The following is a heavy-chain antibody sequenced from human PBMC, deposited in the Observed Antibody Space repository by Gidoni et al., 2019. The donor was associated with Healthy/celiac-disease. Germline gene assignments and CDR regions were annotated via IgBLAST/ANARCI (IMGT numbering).Heavy chain of an antibody. CDR1: GYSFTSYW. V-gene: IGHV5-51*01. D-gene: IGHD4-17*01. CDR3: ARRGSDYGESTIFDY. Sequence: EVQLVQSGAEVKKPGESLKISCKVSGYSFTSYWIGWVRQVPGKGLGWMGIIYPGDSDTRYSPSFQGQVTISADKSISTAYLQWSSLKASDTAMYYCARRGSDYGESTIFDYWGQGTLVTVSS. J-gene: IGHJ4*02. CDR2: IYPGDSDT.